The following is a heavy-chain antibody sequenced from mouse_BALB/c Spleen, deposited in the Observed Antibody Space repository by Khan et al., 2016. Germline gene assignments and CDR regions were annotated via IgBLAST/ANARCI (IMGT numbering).Heavy chain of an antibody. CDR2: INPNTGYT. V-gene: IGHV1-7*01. D-gene: IGHD2-4*01. J-gene: IGHJ3*01. CDR3: ARWVMITTFDY. CDR1: GYTFTSYW. Sequence: QVQLQQSGAELAKPGASVKMSCKASGYTFTSYWMHWVKQRPGQGLEWIGYINPNTGYTAFIQKFKEQATLTADKSSSTVYMQLSSLTSEDSAVYYCARWVMITTFDYWGQGTLVTVSA.